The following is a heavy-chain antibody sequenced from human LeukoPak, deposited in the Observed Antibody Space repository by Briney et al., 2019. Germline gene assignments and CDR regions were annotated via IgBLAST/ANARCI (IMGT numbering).Heavy chain of an antibody. CDR2: IWDDGVNK. V-gene: IGHV3-33*01. CDR1: GFTFSTYG. D-gene: IGHD4-23*01. J-gene: IGHJ4*02. CDR3: VRPYGGSYYFDY. Sequence: TGGSLRLSCAASGFTFSTYGMHWVRQPPGKGLEWVAVIWDDGVNKYYADSVKGRFTISRDNSKDTLYLQMNSLRAEDTAVYYCVRPYGGSYYFDYWGQGTLVTVSS.